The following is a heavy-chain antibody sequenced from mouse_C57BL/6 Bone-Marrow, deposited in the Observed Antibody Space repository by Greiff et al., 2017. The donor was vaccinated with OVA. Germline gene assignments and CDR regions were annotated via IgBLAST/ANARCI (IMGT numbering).Heavy chain of an antibody. CDR3: AREGITTVVEVEGAMDY. CDR1: GYSITSGYY. V-gene: IGHV3-6*01. CDR2: ISYDGSN. J-gene: IGHJ4*01. Sequence: DVQLQESGPGLVKPSQSLSLTCSVTGYSITSGYYWNWIRQFPGNKLEWMGYISYDGSNNYNPSLKNRISITRDTSKNQFFLKLNSVTTEDTATYYCAREGITTVVEVEGAMDYWGQGTSVTVSS. D-gene: IGHD1-1*01.